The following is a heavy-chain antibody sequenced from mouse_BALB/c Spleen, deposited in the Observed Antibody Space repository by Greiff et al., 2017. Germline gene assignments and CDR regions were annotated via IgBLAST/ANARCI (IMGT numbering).Heavy chain of an antibody. CDR1: GYTFTSYW. CDR2: INPSTGYT. D-gene: IGHD2-10*01. V-gene: IGHV1-7*01. Sequence: QVQLKQSGAELAKPGASVKMSCKASGYTFTSYWMHWVKQRPGQGLEWIGYINPSTGYTEYNQKFKDKATLTADKSSSTAYMQLSSLTSEDSAVYYCAVAYYGNDWYFDVWGAGTTVTVSS. CDR3: AVAYYGNDWYFDV. J-gene: IGHJ1*01.